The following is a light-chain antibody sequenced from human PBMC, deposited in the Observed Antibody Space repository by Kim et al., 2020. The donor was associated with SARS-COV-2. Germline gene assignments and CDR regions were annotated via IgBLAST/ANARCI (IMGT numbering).Light chain of an antibody. V-gene: IGLV3-1*01. Sequence: ASPGQTASITCSGDKLGNKNACWYQQKPGQSPVVVIYQDNKRSSGIPERFSGSNSGSTATLTIRGTQAMDEADYYCQAWDSSTVVFGGGTQLTVL. CDR2: QDN. CDR3: QAWDSSTVV. CDR1: KLGNKN. J-gene: IGLJ2*01.